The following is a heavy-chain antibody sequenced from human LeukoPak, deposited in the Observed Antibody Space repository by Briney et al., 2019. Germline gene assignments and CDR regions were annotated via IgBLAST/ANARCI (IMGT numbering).Heavy chain of an antibody. V-gene: IGHV1-8*01. CDR2: MNPNSGNT. CDR1: GYTFTSYD. J-gene: IGHJ3*02. CDR3: AREGPGYCSSTSCYYLAFDI. Sequence: ASVKVSCKASGYTFTSYDINWVRQATGQGLEWMGWMNPNSGNTGYAQKFQGRVTMTRNTSISTAYMELSSLRSEDTAVYYCAREGPGYCSSTSCYYLAFDIWGQGTMVTVSS. D-gene: IGHD2-2*01.